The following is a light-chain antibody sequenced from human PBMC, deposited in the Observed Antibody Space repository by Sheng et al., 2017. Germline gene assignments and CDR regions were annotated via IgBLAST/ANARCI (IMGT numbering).Light chain of an antibody. CDR3: QVWDRSHVYV. V-gene: IGLV3-21*02. CDR2: GDT. Sequence: LTQEPSLSVAPGQTATITCAGHNIGTMSVHWYHQRPGQSPVLVVYGDTDRPSGIPERFSGSNSGNAASLTISGVDAGDEGDYYCQVWDRSHVYVFGPGTKVTVL. CDR1: NIGTMS. J-gene: IGLJ1*01.